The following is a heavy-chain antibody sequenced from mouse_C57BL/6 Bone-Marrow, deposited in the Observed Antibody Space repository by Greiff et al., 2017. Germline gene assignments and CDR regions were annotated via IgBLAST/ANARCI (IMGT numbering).Heavy chain of an antibody. V-gene: IGHV1-69*01. CDR1: GYTFTSYW. J-gene: IGHJ2*01. Sequence: QVQLQQPGAELVMPGASVKLSCKASGYTFTSYWMHWVKQRPGQGLEWIGEIDPSASYTNYNQKFKGKSTLTVDKSSSTAYMQLSSLTSEDSAVYYCRVDSDWYDYWGQGTTLTVSS. D-gene: IGHD2-12*01. CDR3: RVDSDWYDY. CDR2: IDPSASYT.